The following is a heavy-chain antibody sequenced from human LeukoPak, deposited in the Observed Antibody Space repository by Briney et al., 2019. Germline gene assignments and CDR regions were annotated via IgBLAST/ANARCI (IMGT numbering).Heavy chain of an antibody. CDR1: GGSISSYF. CDR2: IYYSGST. J-gene: IGHJ5*02. V-gene: IGHV4-59*01. D-gene: IGHD6-19*01. CDR3: ARDLGLGSGWFDP. Sequence: SETLSLTCTVSGGSISSYFWSWIRQPPGKGLEWIGYIYYSGSTNYSPSLKSRLTISVDTSKSQFSLKLRSVTAADTAVYYCARDLGLGSGWFDPWGQGTLVTVSS.